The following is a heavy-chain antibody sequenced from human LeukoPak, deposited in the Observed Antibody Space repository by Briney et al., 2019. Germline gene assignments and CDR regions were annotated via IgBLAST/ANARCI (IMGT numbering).Heavy chain of an antibody. D-gene: IGHD3-16*01. CDR3: ARGKQGFGDPYSYFDY. V-gene: IGHV3-74*01. CDR1: GFNLSVYW. Sequence: PGGSLRLSCRASGFNLSVYWMHWVRQPPGKGLLGVARIKRDGRSAGYADFVNGRSTISRDNSKNTLTMQLDSVTVEDTGVYYCARGKQGFGDPYSYFDYWGQGLLVTVSS. J-gene: IGHJ4*02. CDR2: IKRDGRSA.